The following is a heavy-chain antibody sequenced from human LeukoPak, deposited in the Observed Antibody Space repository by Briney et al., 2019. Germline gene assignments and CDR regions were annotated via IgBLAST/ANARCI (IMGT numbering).Heavy chain of an antibody. V-gene: IGHV1-2*02. Sequence: GASVKVSCKASGYTFTDYYINWVRQAPGQGLEWMGWINPNSGGTNYAQKFQGRVTMTRDTSISTAYMELSRLRSDDTAVYYCAITRGFSTMVRGANPPYYFDYWGQGTLVTVSS. J-gene: IGHJ4*02. D-gene: IGHD3-10*01. CDR1: GYTFTDYY. CDR2: INPNSGGT. CDR3: AITRGFSTMVRGANPPYYFDY.